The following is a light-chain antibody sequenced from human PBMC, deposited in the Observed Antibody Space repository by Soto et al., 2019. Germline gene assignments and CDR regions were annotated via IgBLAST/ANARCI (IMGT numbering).Light chain of an antibody. CDR2: SNN. CDR3: AAWDDSLNGPL. Sequence: QSVLTQPPSASGTPGQRVTISCSGSSSNIGSNTVNWYQQLPGTAPKLLIYSNNQRPSGVPDRFSGSKSGTSASLAISGIQSEDEADYYCAAWDDSLNGPLFGGGTKLTV. CDR1: SSNIGSNT. V-gene: IGLV1-44*01. J-gene: IGLJ2*01.